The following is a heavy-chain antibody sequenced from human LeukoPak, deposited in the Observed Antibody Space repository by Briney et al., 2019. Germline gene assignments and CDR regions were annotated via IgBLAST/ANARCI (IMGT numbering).Heavy chain of an antibody. Sequence: PGGSLRLSCAASGFTFSSYAMHWVRQAPGKGLEWVAVISYDGSNKYYADSVKGRFTISRDSSKNTLYLQMNSLRAEDTAVYYCARGVSGSSVFGPDYWGQGTLVTVSS. J-gene: IGHJ4*02. V-gene: IGHV3-30*04. CDR2: ISYDGSNK. CDR1: GFTFSSYA. D-gene: IGHD6-6*01. CDR3: ARGVSGSSVFGPDY.